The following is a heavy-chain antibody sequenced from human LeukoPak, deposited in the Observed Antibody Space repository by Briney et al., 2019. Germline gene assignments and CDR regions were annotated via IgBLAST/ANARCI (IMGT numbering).Heavy chain of an antibody. CDR2: ISGSGAST. V-gene: IGHV3-23*01. J-gene: IGHJ4*02. Sequence: GGSLRLSCAASGFTVSSNYMSWVRQAPGKGLEWVSAISGSGASTYYADSVQGRFTISRDNSKNTLYLQMNSLGAEDTAIYYCAKGSTDGFNVVVISRYFDYWGQATLVTVSS. D-gene: IGHD3-22*01. CDR3: AKGSTDGFNVVVISRYFDY. CDR1: GFTVSSNY.